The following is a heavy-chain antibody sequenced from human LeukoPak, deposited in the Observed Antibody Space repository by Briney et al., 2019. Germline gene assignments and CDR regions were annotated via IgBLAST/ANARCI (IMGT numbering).Heavy chain of an antibody. D-gene: IGHD2-21*02. J-gene: IGHJ4*02. CDR2: IKQDGSEK. CDR1: GFTFSSFG. V-gene: IGHV3-7*01. Sequence: GGSLRLSCVASGFTFSSFGMSWVRQAPGKGLEWVANIKQDGSEKYYVDSVKGRFTISRDNAKNSLYLQMNSLRAEDTAVYYCAREVTPYYWGQGTLVTVSS. CDR3: AREVTPYY.